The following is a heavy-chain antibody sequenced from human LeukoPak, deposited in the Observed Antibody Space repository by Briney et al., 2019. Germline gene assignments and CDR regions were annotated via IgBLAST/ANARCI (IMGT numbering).Heavy chain of an antibody. CDR3: ARRSRDNVAPGNYFDY. J-gene: IGHJ4*02. CDR2: IYPGDSDT. D-gene: IGHD1-14*01. V-gene: IGHV5-51*01. CDR1: GYSFTSYW. Sequence: GESLKISCKGSGYSFTSYWIGWVRQMPGKGLEWMGIIYPGDSDTRYSPSFQGQVTISADKSISTAYLQWSSLKASDTAIYYCARRSRDNVAPGNYFDYWGQGTLVTVSS.